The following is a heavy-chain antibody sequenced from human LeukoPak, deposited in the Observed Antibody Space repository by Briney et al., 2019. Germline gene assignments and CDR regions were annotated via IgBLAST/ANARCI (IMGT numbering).Heavy chain of an antibody. CDR1: GYTLTELS. J-gene: IGHJ4*02. CDR3: ASSSIPDCSSTSCYPDY. V-gene: IGHV1-24*01. Sequence: ASVKVSCKVSGYTLTELSMHWVRQAPGKGLEWMGGFDPEDGETIYAQKFQGRVTMTEDTSTDTAYMELSSLRSEDTAVYYCASSSIPDCSSTSCYPDYWGQGTLVTVSS. D-gene: IGHD2-2*01. CDR2: FDPEDGET.